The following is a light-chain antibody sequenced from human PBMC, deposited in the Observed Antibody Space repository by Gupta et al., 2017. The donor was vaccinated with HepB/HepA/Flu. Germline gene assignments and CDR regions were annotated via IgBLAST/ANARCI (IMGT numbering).Light chain of an antibody. Sequence: DIQMTQSPSTLSASVGDRVTITCRASQSISSWLAWYQQKPGKAPKLLIYKASSLESGVPSRFSGSGSGTEFTLTISSLQPDDFATYYCQQYNSHPWTLGQGTKVEIK. J-gene: IGKJ1*01. CDR1: QSISSW. V-gene: IGKV1-5*03. CDR3: QQYNSHPWT. CDR2: KAS.